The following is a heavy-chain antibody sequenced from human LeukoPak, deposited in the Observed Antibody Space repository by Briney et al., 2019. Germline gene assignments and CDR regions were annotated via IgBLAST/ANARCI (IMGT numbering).Heavy chain of an antibody. CDR2: IYYSGST. D-gene: IGHD5-18*01. J-gene: IGHJ4*02. Sequence: SETLSLTCTVSGGSISSSNYYWGWIRQPPGKGLEWIGSIYYSGSTYYNPSLKSRVTISVDTSKNQFSLKLSSVTAADTAVYYCARHSLSPSYGINYWGQGTLVTVSS. CDR3: ARHSLSPSYGINY. CDR1: GGSISSSNYY. V-gene: IGHV4-39*01.